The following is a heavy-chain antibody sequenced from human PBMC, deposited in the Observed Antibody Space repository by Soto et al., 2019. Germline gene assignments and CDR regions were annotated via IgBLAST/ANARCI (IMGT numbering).Heavy chain of an antibody. CDR2: INPNSGGT. V-gene: IGHV1-2*02. CDR3: ARGGSSGWSDAFDI. CDR1: GYTFTGYY. Sequence: GASVKVSCKASGYTFTGYYMHWVRQAPGQGLEWMGWINPNSGGTNYAQKFQGRVTMTRDTSIGTAYMELSRLRSDDTAVYYCARGGSSGWSDAFDIWGQGTMVTVSS. J-gene: IGHJ3*02. D-gene: IGHD6-19*01.